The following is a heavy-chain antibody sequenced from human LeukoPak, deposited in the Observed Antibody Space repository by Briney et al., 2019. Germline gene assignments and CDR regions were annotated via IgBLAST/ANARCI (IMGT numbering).Heavy chain of an antibody. CDR2: IYTSGST. CDR3: ARDPSNVKGIAVP. Sequence: PSETLSLTCAVSGGPLTSYYWSWIRQPAGKGLEWIGRIYTSGSTNYNPSLKSRVTMSVDTSKNQFSLKLSSVTTADTAVYYCARDPSNVKGIAVPWGQGTLVTVSS. CDR1: GGPLTSYY. V-gene: IGHV4-4*07. J-gene: IGHJ5*02. D-gene: IGHD6-19*01.